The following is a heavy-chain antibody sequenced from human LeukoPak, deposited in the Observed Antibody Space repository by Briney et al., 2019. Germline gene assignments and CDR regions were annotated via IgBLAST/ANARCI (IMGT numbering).Heavy chain of an antibody. J-gene: IGHJ4*02. CDR2: ISGSGGST. Sequence: GGSLRLSCAASGFTFSSYAMSWVRQAPGKGLEWVSAISGSGGSTYYADSVKGRFTISRDNSKNTLHLQMNSLRAEDTAVYYCAKNPPRIRYFDWPKDYWGQGTLVTVSS. CDR1: GFTFSSYA. CDR3: AKNPPRIRYFDWPKDY. V-gene: IGHV3-23*01. D-gene: IGHD3-9*01.